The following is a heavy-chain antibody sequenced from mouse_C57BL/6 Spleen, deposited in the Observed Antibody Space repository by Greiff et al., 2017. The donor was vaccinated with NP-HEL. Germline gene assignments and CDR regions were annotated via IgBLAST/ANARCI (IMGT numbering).Heavy chain of an antibody. J-gene: IGHJ4*01. CDR1: GFSLTSYG. V-gene: IGHV2-2*01. CDR3: ARDGYDEGDAYYYAMDY. Sequence: VKLVESGPGLVQPSQSLSITCTVSGFSLTSYGVHWVRQSPGKGLEWLGVIWSGGSTDYNAAFISRLSISKDNSKSQVFFKMNSLQADDTAIYYCARDGYDEGDAYYYAMDYWGQGTSVTVSS. D-gene: IGHD2-2*01. CDR2: IWSGGST.